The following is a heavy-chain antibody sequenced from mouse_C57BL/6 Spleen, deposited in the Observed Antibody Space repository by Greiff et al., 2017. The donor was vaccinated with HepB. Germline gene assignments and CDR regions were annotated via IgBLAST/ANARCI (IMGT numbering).Heavy chain of an antibody. V-gene: IGHV1-69*01. CDR2: IDPSDSYT. CDR1: GYTFTSYW. D-gene: IGHD2-14*01. J-gene: IGHJ2*01. CDR3: AVWVRGYFDY. Sequence: QVQLKQPGAELVMPGASVKLSCKASGYTFTSYWMHWVKQRPGQGLEWIGEIDPSDSYTNYNQKFKGKSTLTVDKSSSTAYMQLSSLTSEDSAVYYCAVWVRGYFDYWGQGTTLTVSS.